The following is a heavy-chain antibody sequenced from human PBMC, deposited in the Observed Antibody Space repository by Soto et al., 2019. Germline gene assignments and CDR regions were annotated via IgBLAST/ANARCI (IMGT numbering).Heavy chain of an antibody. CDR3: TRVPGAYSTTWSFYFHS. CDR1: GFAFSRFW. D-gene: IGHD6-13*01. J-gene: IGHJ4*02. CDR2: INTDGSST. Sequence: PGGSLRLSCAASGFAFSRFWMHWVRQAPGKGLVWVSRINTDGSSTTYADSVKGRFTISRDNAKNTLYLQMDSLRAEDTGVYYCTRVPGAYSTTWSFYFHSAGQGTLVTGST. V-gene: IGHV3-74*01.